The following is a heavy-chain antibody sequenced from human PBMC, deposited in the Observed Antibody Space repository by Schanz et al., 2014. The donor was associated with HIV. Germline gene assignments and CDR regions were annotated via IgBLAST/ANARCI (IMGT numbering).Heavy chain of an antibody. CDR1: GFIFDDYA. CDR2: VGYGGDNT. D-gene: IGHD2-21*01. Sequence: EVQLVESGGGLVQPGRSLRLSCAASGFIFDDYAMHWVRQAPGKGLEWVSTVGYGGDNTYYADSVEGRFTISRDNSKDTLYLQMNSLRAEDTAMYYCAAGLIRYFFDYWGQGTLVTVSS. V-gene: IGHV3-9*01. J-gene: IGHJ4*02. CDR3: AAGLIRYFFDY.